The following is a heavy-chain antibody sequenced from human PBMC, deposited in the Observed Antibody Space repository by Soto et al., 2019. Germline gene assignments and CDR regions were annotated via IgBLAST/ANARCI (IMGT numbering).Heavy chain of an antibody. CDR2: IIPILGIA. J-gene: IGHJ3*02. D-gene: IGHD4-17*01. Sequence: QVQLVQSGAEVKKPGSSVKVSCKASGGTFSSYTISWVRQAPGQGLEWMGRIIPILGIANYAQKFQGRVTITADKSTSTAYMELSSLRSEDTAVYYYARDRGMTTVTPDAFDIWGQGTMVTVSS. CDR1: GGTFSSYT. CDR3: ARDRGMTTVTPDAFDI. V-gene: IGHV1-69*08.